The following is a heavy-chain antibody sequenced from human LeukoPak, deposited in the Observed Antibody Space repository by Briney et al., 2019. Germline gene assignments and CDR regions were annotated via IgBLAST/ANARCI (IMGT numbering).Heavy chain of an antibody. CDR2: ISVSGGTT. V-gene: IGHV3-23*01. J-gene: IGHJ4*02. D-gene: IGHD1-26*01. CDR1: GFTFSSFA. CDR3: AKDWNMNVYSGSDY. Sequence: PGGSLRLSCAASGFTFSSFAMTWVRQAPGKGLEWVSRISVSGGTTYYADSVKGRFTISRDNSKNTLYLQMNSLRAEDTAVYYCAKDWNMNVYSGSDYWGQGTLVTVSS.